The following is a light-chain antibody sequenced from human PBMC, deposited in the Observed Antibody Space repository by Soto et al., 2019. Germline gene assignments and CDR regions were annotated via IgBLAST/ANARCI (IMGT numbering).Light chain of an antibody. V-gene: IGLV2-8*01. CDR2: EVS. Sequence: QSALTQPPSASGPPGQSVTISCTGTSSDVGGYNYVSWYQQHPGKVPKLMIYEVSNRPSGVPDRFSGSKSGNTASLTVSGLQAEDEADYYCSSYAGSNNDYVFGTGTKLTVL. CDR3: SSYAGSNNDYV. J-gene: IGLJ1*01. CDR1: SSDVGGYNY.